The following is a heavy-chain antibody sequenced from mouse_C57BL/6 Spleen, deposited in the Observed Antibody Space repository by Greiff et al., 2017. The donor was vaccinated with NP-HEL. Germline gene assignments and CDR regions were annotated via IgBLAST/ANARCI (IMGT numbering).Heavy chain of an antibody. CDR3: AKKETGTSGAMDY. CDR1: GFSLTSYG. J-gene: IGHJ4*01. Sequence: QVQLQQSGPGLVQPSQSLSITCTVSGFSLTSYGVHWVRQSPGKGLEWLGVIWRGGSTDYNAAFMSRLSITKDNSKSQVFFKMNSLQADDTAIYYCAKKETGTSGAMDYWGQGTSVTVSS. D-gene: IGHD4-1*01. V-gene: IGHV2-5*01. CDR2: IWRGGST.